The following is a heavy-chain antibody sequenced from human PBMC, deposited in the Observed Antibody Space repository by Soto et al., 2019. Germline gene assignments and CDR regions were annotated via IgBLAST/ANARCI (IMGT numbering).Heavy chain of an antibody. CDR3: TRWGRGYDWNYYYGMDV. Sequence: GGSLRLSCSATGFTFGAFAMSWFRQAPGKGLDWVGFIRSKVYGGTTEYAESVKGRFTISRDDSKSIAYLQMNSLKTEDTAVYYCTRWGRGYDWNYYYGMDVWGLGTTVTVSS. CDR2: IRSKVYGGTT. J-gene: IGHJ6*02. CDR1: GFTFGAFA. V-gene: IGHV3-49*03. D-gene: IGHD5-12*01.